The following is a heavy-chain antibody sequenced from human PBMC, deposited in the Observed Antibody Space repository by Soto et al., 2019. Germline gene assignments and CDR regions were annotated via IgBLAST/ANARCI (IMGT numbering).Heavy chain of an antibody. CDR3: ARATHET. D-gene: IGHD4-17*01. V-gene: IGHV3-7*04. CDR2: IKQDGSEK. CDR1: GFTMSSHW. J-gene: IGHJ4*02. Sequence: EVQLVESGGHLVQPGGSLRLSCVAAGFTMSSHWMSWVRQPPGKGLEWVAHIKQDGSEKYYADSVKGRFTISRDKAKNSLFLQMNSLRVEDTAVYYCARATHETRGQGTLVTVSS.